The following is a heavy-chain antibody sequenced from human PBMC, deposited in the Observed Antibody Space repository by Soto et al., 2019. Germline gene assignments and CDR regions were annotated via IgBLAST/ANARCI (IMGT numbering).Heavy chain of an antibody. CDR1: GFRFDGYA. J-gene: IGHJ4*02. D-gene: IGHD3-22*01. CDR2: VSWNSWLI. CDR3: VTDYYSESNGSHFYY. V-gene: IGHV3-9*01. Sequence: EVQLVESGGGLVQPGRSLRLSCAASGFRFDGYAMHWVRQAPGKGLEWVAGVSWNSWLIGYADSVKGRFTISRDNAEKTLYLQMNTLRAEDTASYYWVTDYYSESNGSHFYYWGQGTLVTVSS.